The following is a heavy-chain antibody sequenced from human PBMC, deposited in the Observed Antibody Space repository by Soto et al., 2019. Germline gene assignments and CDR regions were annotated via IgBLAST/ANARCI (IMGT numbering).Heavy chain of an antibody. V-gene: IGHV3-9*01. CDR3: AAFCTGGGCDWFDY. J-gene: IGHJ4*02. CDR1: GFTFDEDA. Sequence: VNLVESGGGLVPPGTSLRLSCAASGFTFDEDAMHWVRQAPGKGLEWVSGISWNSGEIDYADSVKGRFTISIDNAQNSLDLEMNSLRAEDTASYYYAAFCTGGGCDWFDYWGQGTLVTVSS. CDR2: ISWNSGEI. D-gene: IGHD2-8*02.